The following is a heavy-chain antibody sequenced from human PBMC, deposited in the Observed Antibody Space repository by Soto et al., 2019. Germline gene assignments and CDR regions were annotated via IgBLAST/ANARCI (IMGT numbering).Heavy chain of an antibody. CDR2: IYNSEST. V-gene: IGHV4-59*01. Sequence: QVQLQESGPGLVKPSETLSLTCTVSGGSISSYYWSWIRQPPGKGLEWIGHIYNSESTNYNPSLKSRVTISVDTSKNQFSLKLSSVTAADTAVYYCARGLMLRYTDWLDPWGQGTLVTISS. J-gene: IGHJ5*02. D-gene: IGHD3-9*01. CDR3: ARGLMLRYTDWLDP. CDR1: GGSISSYY.